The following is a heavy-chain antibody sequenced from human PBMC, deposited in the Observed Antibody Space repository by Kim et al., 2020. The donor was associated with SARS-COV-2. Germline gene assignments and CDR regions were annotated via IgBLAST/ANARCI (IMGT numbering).Heavy chain of an antibody. CDR3: ARDREASEAAAVPLDI. V-gene: IGHV4-4*02. CDR1: GGSISSSNW. CDR2: IYHSGST. Sequence: SETLSLTCAVSGGSISSSNWWSWVRQPPGKGLEWIGEIYHSGSTNYNPSLKSRVTISVDKSKNQFSLKLSSVTAADTAVYYCARDREASEAAAVPLDIWGQGTMVTVSS. D-gene: IGHD6-13*01. J-gene: IGHJ3*02.